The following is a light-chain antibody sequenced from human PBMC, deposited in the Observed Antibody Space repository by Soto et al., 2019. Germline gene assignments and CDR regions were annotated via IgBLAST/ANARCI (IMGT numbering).Light chain of an antibody. J-gene: IGKJ1*01. CDR2: GAS. CDR1: QSVSRN. CDR3: QQYNNWPRT. V-gene: IGKV3-15*01. Sequence: EILMTQSPVILSVSQGERATLSCGASQSVSRNLAWYQQKHGKAPRLLIHGASTRAATIPARLRGSGSGTEFTLTISSLQSEDFAVYYCQQYNNWPRTFGQGTKVDIK.